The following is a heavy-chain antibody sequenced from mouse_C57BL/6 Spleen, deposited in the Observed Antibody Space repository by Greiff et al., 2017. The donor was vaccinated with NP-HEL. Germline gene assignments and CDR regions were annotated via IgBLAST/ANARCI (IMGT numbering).Heavy chain of an antibody. CDR3: ARDEGITTNAMDY. V-gene: IGHV5-4*01. D-gene: IGHD2-4*01. CDR1: GFTFSSYA. Sequence: EVKLMESGGGLVKPGGSLKLSCAASGFTFSSYAMSWVRQTPEKRLEWVATISDGGSYTYYPDNVKGRFTISRDNAKNNLYLQMSHLKSEDTAMYYCARDEGITTNAMDYWGQGTSVTVSS. J-gene: IGHJ4*01. CDR2: ISDGGSYT.